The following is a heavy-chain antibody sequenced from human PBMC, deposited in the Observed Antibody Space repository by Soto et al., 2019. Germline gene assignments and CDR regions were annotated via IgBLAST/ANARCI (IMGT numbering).Heavy chain of an antibody. J-gene: IGHJ4*02. CDR2: FNPILSFS. D-gene: IGHD3-10*01. V-gene: IGHV1-69*02. CDR3: ATSFGSGSRAFDY. Sequence: QVQLVQSGAEVKKPGSSVKVSCKASGDTFNFYTINWVRQAPGLGLEWMGRFNPILSFSNSALKFQGRVTLTADKSTSTAYMVLSSLRSEDTAIDYCATSFGSGSRAFDYWGQEALVTVSS. CDR1: GDTFNFYT.